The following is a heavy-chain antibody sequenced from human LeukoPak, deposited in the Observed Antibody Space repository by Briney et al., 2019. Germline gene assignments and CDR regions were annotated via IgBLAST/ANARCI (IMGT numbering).Heavy chain of an antibody. J-gene: IGHJ4*02. CDR3: ARRHTLRITMIREYYFDY. CDR1: GGTFSSYA. Sequence: SVKVSCKASGGTFSSYAISWVRQAPGQGLERMGGIIPIFGTANYAQKFQGRVTITTDESTSTAYMELSSLRSEDTAVYYCARRHTLRITMIREYYFDYWGQGTLSPSPQ. CDR2: IIPIFGTA. V-gene: IGHV1-69*05. D-gene: IGHD3-22*01.